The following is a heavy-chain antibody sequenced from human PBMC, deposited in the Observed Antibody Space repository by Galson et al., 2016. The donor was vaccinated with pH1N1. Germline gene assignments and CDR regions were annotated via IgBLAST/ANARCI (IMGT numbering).Heavy chain of an antibody. V-gene: IGHV5-51*03. J-gene: IGHJ3*02. Sequence: QSGAEVTKPGESLKISCKASGYIFTSQWIAWVRQVPGKGLEWVGVVNPGGSTIRYSPSFQGQVTISSDKSISTAYLQWISLRASDTAMYYCAGQYDFGAYRGNAFDIWGQGTVVIVSS. CDR1: GYIFTSQW. D-gene: IGHD4-17*01. CDR2: VNPGGSTI. CDR3: AGQYDFGAYRGNAFDI.